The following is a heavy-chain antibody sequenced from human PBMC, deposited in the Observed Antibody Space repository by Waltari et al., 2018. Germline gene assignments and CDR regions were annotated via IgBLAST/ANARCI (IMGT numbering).Heavy chain of an antibody. Sequence: EVQLLESGGGLVQPGGSLRLSCAASGVTFSSYAMSWVRQAPGKGLEWVSVIYSGGSTYYADSVKGRFTISRDNSKNTLYLQMNSLRAEDTAVYYCAGDYGGNSRLLLYFDYWGQGTLVTVSS. CDR1: GVTFSSYA. CDR3: AGDYGGNSRLLLYFDY. CDR2: IYSGGST. D-gene: IGHD4-17*01. J-gene: IGHJ4*02. V-gene: IGHV3-23*03.